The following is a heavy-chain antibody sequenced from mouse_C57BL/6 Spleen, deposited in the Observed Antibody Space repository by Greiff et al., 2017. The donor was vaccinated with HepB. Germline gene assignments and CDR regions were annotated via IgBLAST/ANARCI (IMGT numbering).Heavy chain of an antibody. V-gene: IGHV5-17*01. J-gene: IGHJ1*03. CDR1: GFTFSDYG. D-gene: IGHD1-1*01. CDR3: ARDITTVVAHWYFDV. Sequence: EVMLVESGGGLVKPGGSLKLSCAASGFTFSDYGMHWVRQAPEKGLEWVAYISSGSSTIYYADTVKGRFTISRDNAKNTLFLQMTSLRSEDTAMYYWARDITTVVAHWYFDVWGTGTTVTVSS. CDR2: ISSGSSTI.